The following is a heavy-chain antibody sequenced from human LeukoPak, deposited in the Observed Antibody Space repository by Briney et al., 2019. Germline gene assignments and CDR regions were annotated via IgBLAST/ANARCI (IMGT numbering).Heavy chain of an antibody. CDR3: AKTITPFTTNWDNSPGAFDV. D-gene: IGHD1/OR15-1a*01. J-gene: IGHJ3*01. V-gene: IGHV3-33*06. CDR1: GFTFSSYG. Sequence: GGSLRLSCAASGFTFSSYGMHWVRQAPGKGLEWVAVIWYDGSNKYYADSVKGRFTISRDNSENTLYLQMNSLRADDTAVYYCAKTITPFTTNWDNSPGAFDVWGQGTVVTVSS. CDR2: IWYDGSNK.